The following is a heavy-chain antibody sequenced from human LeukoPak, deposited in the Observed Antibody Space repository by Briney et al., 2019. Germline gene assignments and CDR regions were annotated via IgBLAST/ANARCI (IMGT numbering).Heavy chain of an antibody. Sequence: GESLKISCKASGYRFTSYWIGWVRQMPGKGLEWMGIIYPGDSDTRYSPSFQGQVSILADKSISTAYLQWSSLKTSDTAMYYCARLVVRDGYRDAFDIWGQGTMVTVSS. J-gene: IGHJ3*02. CDR1: GYRFTSYW. CDR2: IYPGDSDT. CDR3: ARLVVRDGYRDAFDI. V-gene: IGHV5-51*01. D-gene: IGHD5-24*01.